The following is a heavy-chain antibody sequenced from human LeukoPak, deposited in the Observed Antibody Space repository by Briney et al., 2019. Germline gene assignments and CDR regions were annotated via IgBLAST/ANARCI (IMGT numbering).Heavy chain of an antibody. Sequence: PSETLSLTCTVSGGSISSYYWSWIRQPPGKGLEWIGYIYYSGSTNYNPSLKSRVTISVDTSKNQFSLKLSSVTAADTAVYYCARGSRQNYYDSSGNAFDIWGQETMVTVSS. CDR1: GGSISSYY. CDR3: ARGSRQNYYDSSGNAFDI. V-gene: IGHV4-59*01. J-gene: IGHJ3*02. CDR2: IYYSGST. D-gene: IGHD3-22*01.